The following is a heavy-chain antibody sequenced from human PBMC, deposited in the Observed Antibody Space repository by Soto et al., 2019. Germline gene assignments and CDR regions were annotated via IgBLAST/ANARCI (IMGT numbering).Heavy chain of an antibody. CDR3: AHRRASQYYYYYYGMDV. CDR2: IYWNDDK. Sequence: GSGPTLVNPTQTLTLTCTFSGFSLSTSGVGVGWIRQPPGKALEWLALIYWNDDKRYSPSLKSRLTITKDTSKNQVVLTMTNMDPVDTATYYCAHRRASQYYYYYYGMDVWGQGTTVTVS. J-gene: IGHJ6*02. CDR1: GFSLSTSGVG. V-gene: IGHV2-5*01.